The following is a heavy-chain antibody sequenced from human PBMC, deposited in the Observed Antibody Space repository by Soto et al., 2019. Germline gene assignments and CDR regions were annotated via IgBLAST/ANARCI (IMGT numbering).Heavy chain of an antibody. Sequence: GASVKVSCKASGYTFTSYGISWVRQAPGQGLEWIGWISAYNGNTNYAQKLQGRVTMTTDTSTSTAYMELRSLRSDDTAVYYCARVEHREWELLTGCEDYWGQGTLVTVSS. D-gene: IGHD1-26*01. CDR2: ISAYNGNT. CDR1: GYTFTSYG. V-gene: IGHV1-18*04. J-gene: IGHJ4*02. CDR3: ARVEHREWELLTGCEDY.